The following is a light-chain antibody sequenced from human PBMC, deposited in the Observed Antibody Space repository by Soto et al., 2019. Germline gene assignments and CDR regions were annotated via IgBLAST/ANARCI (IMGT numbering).Light chain of an antibody. CDR2: AAS. CDR3: LQDYNYPRT. J-gene: IGKJ1*01. V-gene: IGKV1-6*02. CDR1: QSLVDND. Sequence: MTQSPLSLPVTLGEPASVSCRSSQSLVDNDGYSYLSWFQQRPGKAPKLLIYAASSLQSGVPSRFSGSGSGTDFTLTISSLQPEDFATYYCLQDYNYPRTFGQGTKVDI.